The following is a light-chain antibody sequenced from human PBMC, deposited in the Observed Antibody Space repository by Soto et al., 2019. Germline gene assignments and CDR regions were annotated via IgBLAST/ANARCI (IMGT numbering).Light chain of an antibody. CDR3: QQANSFPLT. CDR2: SAS. J-gene: IGKJ4*01. CDR1: QDIITW. Sequence: DLQMTQSPSSVSASVGDRVTITCRASQDIITWLAWYQQKPGKAPKLLIYSASSLQSGVPSRFSGTGSGTDFTLTISSLQPEDFATYYCQQANSFPLTFGGGTRVEIK. V-gene: IGKV1D-12*01.